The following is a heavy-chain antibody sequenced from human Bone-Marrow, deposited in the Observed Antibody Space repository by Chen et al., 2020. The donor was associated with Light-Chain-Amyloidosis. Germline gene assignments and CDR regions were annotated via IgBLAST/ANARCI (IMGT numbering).Heavy chain of an antibody. J-gene: IGHJ4*02. CDR1: GYTFPNYW. Sequence: EVQLEQSGPEVKKPGESLKISCKGSGYTFPNYWIGWVRQMTGKGLEWMGVIYPDDSDARYSPSFERQVLISADKSITTAYLQLRSLKASYTAMYYCARRRDCYNFDYWCQGTLVTVSS. D-gene: IGHD2-21*01. CDR3: ARRRDCYNFDY. V-gene: IGHV5-51*01. CDR2: IYPDDSDA.